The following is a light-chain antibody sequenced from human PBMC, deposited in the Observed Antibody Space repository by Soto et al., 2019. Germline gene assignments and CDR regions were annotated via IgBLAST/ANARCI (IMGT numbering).Light chain of an antibody. Sequence: QSVLAQPPSASGSPGQSVTISCTGTSSDVGGYNYVSWYQHHPGKAPKLIIFEVSQRPSGVPDRFSGSKSGNTASLTVSGLQAEDEADYYCQTYDYTLSGSNVFGTGTKVTVL. V-gene: IGLV2-8*01. J-gene: IGLJ1*01. CDR1: SSDVGGYNY. CDR3: QTYDYTLSGSNV. CDR2: EVS.